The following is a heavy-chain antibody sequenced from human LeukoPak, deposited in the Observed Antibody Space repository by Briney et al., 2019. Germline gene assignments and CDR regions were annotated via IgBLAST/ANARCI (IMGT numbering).Heavy chain of an antibody. J-gene: IGHJ6*03. CDR2: ISAYNGNT. V-gene: IGHV1-18*01. D-gene: IGHD5-18*01. CDR3: ARDAQLWVTYYYYMDV. Sequence: ASVKVSCKASGYTFTSYGISWVRQAPGQGLEWMGWISAYNGNTNYAQKLQGRVTMTTDTSTSTAYMELRSLRSDDTAVYYCARDAQLWVTYYYYMDVWGKGTTVTVSS. CDR1: GYTFTSYG.